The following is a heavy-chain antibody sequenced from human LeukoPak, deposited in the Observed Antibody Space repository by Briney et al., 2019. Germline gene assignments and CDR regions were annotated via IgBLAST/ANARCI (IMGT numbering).Heavy chain of an antibody. V-gene: IGHV1-69*05. CDR1: GGTFSSYA. D-gene: IGHD3-16*01. Sequence: ASVKVSCKASGGTFSSYAISWVRQAPGQGLEWMGRIIPIFGTANYAQKFQGRVTITTDESTSTAYMELSSLRSEDTAVYYCARAGDDYVWGSDNYYWGQGTLVTVSS. J-gene: IGHJ4*02. CDR3: ARAGDDYVWGSDNYY. CDR2: IIPIFGTA.